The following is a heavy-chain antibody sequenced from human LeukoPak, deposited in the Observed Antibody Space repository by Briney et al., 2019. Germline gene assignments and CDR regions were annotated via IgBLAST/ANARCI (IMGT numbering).Heavy chain of an antibody. V-gene: IGHV3-7*01. J-gene: IGHJ5*01. CDR1: GIRPSYYW. Sequence: GGSLRLSCAASGIRPSYYWMSWVRQTPLKGLEWVATMNQDGSERYYVDSVKGRFIISRDNAKNSLFLQMNSLRVEDTADYYCATESDRGPDSWGQGTLVTVSS. CDR2: MNQDGSER. CDR3: ATESDRGPDS.